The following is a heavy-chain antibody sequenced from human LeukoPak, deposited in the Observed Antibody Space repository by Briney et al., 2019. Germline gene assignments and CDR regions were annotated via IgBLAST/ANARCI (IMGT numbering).Heavy chain of an antibody. V-gene: IGHV3-74*01. CDR1: GFTFSSYW. CDR3: ASGIGVGDSFDI. J-gene: IGHJ3*02. D-gene: IGHD3-3*01. CDR2: INSDARNT. Sequence: QSGGSLRLSCAASGFTFSSYWMYWVRQAPGKGLVWVSRINSDARNTNYADSVQGRFTISRDNAKNTLYLQMNSLRVEATAVYYCASGIGVGDSFDIWGQGTMVTVSS.